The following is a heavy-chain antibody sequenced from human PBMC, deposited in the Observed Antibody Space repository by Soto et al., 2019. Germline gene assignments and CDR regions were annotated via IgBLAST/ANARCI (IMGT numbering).Heavy chain of an antibody. CDR1: GFTFSSYA. CDR2: ISYDGSNK. J-gene: IGHJ4*02. CDR3: ARDTWPDY. D-gene: IGHD3-16*01. V-gene: IGHV3-30-3*01. Sequence: QVQLVESGGGVVQPGRSLRLSCAASGFTFSSYAMHWVRQAPGKGLEWVAVISYDGSNKYYADSVKGRFTISRDNSKNTLYLQMNSLIAEDTAVYYCARDTWPDYWGQGTLVTVSS.